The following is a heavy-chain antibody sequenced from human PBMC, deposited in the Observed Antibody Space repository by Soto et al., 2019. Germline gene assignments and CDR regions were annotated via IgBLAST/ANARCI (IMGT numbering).Heavy chain of an antibody. Sequence: PSESMSLTCIVSGEPISSSSNYWGWIRQPPGKGLEWIGSIYYSGRTYYNPSFKSRVTISIDTSKNQFSLKLSSVTATDTAVYYCARQRTTVVTQAYFDHWGQGALVTVS. CDR1: GEPISSSSNY. CDR3: ARQRTTVVTQAYFDH. V-gene: IGHV4-39*01. D-gene: IGHD2-21*02. J-gene: IGHJ4*02. CDR2: IYYSGRT.